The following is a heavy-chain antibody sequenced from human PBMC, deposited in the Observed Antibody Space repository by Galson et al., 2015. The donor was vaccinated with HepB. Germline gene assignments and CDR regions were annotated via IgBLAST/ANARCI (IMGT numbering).Heavy chain of an antibody. J-gene: IGHJ5*01. CDR2: ISGNGDST. CDR1: GFAFDSHA. D-gene: IGHD5-18*01. V-gene: IGHV3-23*01. Sequence: SLRLSCAASGFAFDSHAMIWVRQAPGRGLEWISGISGNGDSTFYADSVKGRFTVSRDNSNNMLYLQMNSLRAEDAGLYFCAKGYGLFDSWAQGILVTVSS. CDR3: AKGYGLFDS.